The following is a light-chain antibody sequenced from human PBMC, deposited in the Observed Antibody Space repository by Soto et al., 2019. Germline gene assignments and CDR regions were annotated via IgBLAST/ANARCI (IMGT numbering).Light chain of an antibody. CDR3: QQGYNSFMYT. CDR1: QSISNN. J-gene: IGKJ2*01. Sequence: DLQMTQSPSTLSASVGARVTITCRASQSISNNLNWYQQKPGKAPKFLIQSASTLQPGVPSRFSGTGSGTDFTLTIESLQPEDLATYFCQQGYNSFMYTFGQGTKVDIK. V-gene: IGKV1-39*01. CDR2: SAS.